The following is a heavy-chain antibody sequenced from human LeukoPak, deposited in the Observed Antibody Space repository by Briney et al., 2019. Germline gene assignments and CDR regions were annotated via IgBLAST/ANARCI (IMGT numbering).Heavy chain of an antibody. Sequence: SETLSLTCTVSGYSISSGYYWGWIRQPPGKGLEWIGSIYHSGSTYYNPSLKSRVTISVDTSKNQFPLKLSSVTAADTAVYYCARGGSRYSSSANWFDPWGQGTLVTVSS. J-gene: IGHJ5*02. CDR2: IYHSGST. V-gene: IGHV4-38-2*02. D-gene: IGHD6-13*01. CDR1: GYSISSGYY. CDR3: ARGGSRYSSSANWFDP.